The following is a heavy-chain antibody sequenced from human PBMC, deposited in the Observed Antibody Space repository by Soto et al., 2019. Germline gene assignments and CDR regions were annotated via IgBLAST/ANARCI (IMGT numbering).Heavy chain of an antibody. CDR1: GYTFSHYW. V-gene: IGHV3-74*01. J-gene: IGHJ4*02. CDR3: SYDTFGDKDF. D-gene: IGHD3-9*01. Sequence: EVQLVESGGDLVKPGGSLRLSCAASGYTFSHYWMHWVREALGKGLVWVSRVNPDGTITTYADSVKGRFTISRDNAKNTLYLQMNSLGVEDTALWYCSYDTFGDKDFWGQGTQVTVSS. CDR2: VNPDGTIT.